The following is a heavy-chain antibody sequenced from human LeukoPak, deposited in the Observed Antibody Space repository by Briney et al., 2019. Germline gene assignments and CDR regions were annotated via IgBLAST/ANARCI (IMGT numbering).Heavy chain of an antibody. CDR2: ISGGGDIT. CDR1: GFNFANHA. J-gene: IGHJ4*02. D-gene: IGHD2-8*01. Sequence: HPGGSLRLSCAASGFNFANHAMSWVRQTPGKGLEWVSAISGGGDITYYADSVTGRFTISRDNSKNTLYLQMNSLRAEDTAVYYCARDSRGMLGYFDYWGQGTLVTVSS. V-gene: IGHV3-23*01. CDR3: ARDSRGMLGYFDY.